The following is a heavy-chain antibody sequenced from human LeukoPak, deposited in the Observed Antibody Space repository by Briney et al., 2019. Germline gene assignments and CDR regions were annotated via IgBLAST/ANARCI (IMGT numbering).Heavy chain of an antibody. V-gene: IGHV4-34*01. J-gene: IGHJ4*02. CDR3: ARTHRTPFDY. CDR2: INHSGST. CDR1: GGSFNDYY. D-gene: IGHD4-23*01. Sequence: SETLSLTCAVYGGSFNDYYWSWIRQPPGKGLEWIGEINHSGSTKYNPSLKSRVTISVDTSKNQFSLKVSSVTVADTAVYYCARTHRTPFDYWGQGTLVTVSS.